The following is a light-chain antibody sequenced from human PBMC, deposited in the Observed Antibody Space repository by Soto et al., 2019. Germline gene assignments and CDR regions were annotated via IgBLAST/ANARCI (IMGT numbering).Light chain of an antibody. CDR1: QSVSSSY. V-gene: IGKV3-20*01. CDR2: GAS. CDR3: QQYESSSIT. Sequence: EIVLTQSPGTLSLSPGERATLSCRASQSVSSSYLAWYQQKPGQAPRLLIYGASSRATGIPDRFSGSGSGTDFTLTISRLEPEDLAVYYCQQYESSSITFGQGTRLEIK. J-gene: IGKJ5*01.